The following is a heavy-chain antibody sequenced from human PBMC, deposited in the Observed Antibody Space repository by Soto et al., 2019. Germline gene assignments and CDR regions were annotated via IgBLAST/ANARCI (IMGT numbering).Heavy chain of an antibody. V-gene: IGHV1-3*01. J-gene: IGHJ4*02. CDR1: GYTFISYA. D-gene: IGHD3-10*01. CDR3: AKDRGNMVRGPSSFDY. Sequence: ASVKVSCKASGYTFISYAMYWVRQAPGQRLEWMGWINAGNGNTKYSQKFQGRVTITRDNAKNSLFLQMNNLTVEDTAVYYCAKDRGNMVRGPSSFDYWGQGTLVTVSS. CDR2: INAGNGNT.